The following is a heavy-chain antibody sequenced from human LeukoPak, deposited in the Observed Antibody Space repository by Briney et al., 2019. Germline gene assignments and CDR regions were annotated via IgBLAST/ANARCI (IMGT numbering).Heavy chain of an antibody. Sequence: EASVKVSCTASGYTFTGYYMHWVRQAPGQGLEWMGWINPNSGGTNYAQKFQGRVTMTRDTSISTAYMELSRLRSDDTAVYYCARRECGSCPSQYYYGMDVWGQGTTVTVSS. CDR2: INPNSGGT. D-gene: IGHD2-15*01. V-gene: IGHV1-2*02. CDR1: GYTFTGYY. J-gene: IGHJ6*02. CDR3: ARRECGSCPSQYYYGMDV.